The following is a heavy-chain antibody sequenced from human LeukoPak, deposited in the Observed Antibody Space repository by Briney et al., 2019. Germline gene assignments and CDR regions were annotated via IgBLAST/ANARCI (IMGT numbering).Heavy chain of an antibody. CDR1: GYTFTSYG. V-gene: IGHV1-18*04. J-gene: IGHJ4*02. CDR2: ISAYNGNT. D-gene: IGHD3-10*01. CDR3: ARDPIPPVGWFWELYFDY. Sequence: AASVKVSCKASGYTFTSYGISWVRQAPGQGLEWMGWISAYNGNTNYAQKLQGRVTMTTDTSTSTAYMELRSLRSDDTAVYYCARDPIPPVGWFWELYFDYWGQGTLVTVSS.